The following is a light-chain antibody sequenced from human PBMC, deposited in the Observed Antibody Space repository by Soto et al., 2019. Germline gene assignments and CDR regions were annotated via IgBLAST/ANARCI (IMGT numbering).Light chain of an antibody. J-gene: IGKJ5*01. Sequence: FQMTQFPSSLSASVGDRVTITCRASHFTSTYLNWYQQKSGQAPKLLIYAASNLQSGVPSRFSGSGSGTDFTLAISSLQPEDFVTYYCQQTYSTPITFGQRTRLEIK. V-gene: IGKV1-39*01. CDR1: HFTSTY. CDR2: AAS. CDR3: QQTYSTPIT.